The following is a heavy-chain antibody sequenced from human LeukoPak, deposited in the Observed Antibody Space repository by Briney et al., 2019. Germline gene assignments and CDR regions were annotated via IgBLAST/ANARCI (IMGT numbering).Heavy chain of an antibody. CDR2: ISGSGGST. Sequence: GGSLRLSCAASGFTFSSYAMSWVRQAPGKGLEWVSAISGSGGSTYYADSVKGRFTISRDNAKNSLYLQMNSLRAEDTALYYCAKDTHIYYYDSSGRNYFDYWGQGTLVTVSS. D-gene: IGHD3-22*01. CDR3: AKDTHIYYYDSSGRNYFDY. V-gene: IGHV3-23*01. J-gene: IGHJ4*02. CDR1: GFTFSSYA.